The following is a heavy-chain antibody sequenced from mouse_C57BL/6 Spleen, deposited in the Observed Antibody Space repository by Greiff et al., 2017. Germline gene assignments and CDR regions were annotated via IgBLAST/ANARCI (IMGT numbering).Heavy chain of an antibody. D-gene: IGHD1-1*02. CDR2: IYPGDGDT. Sequence: ESGAELVKPGASVKISCKASGYAFSSYWMNWVKQRPGKGLEWIGQIYPGDGDTNYNGKFKGKATLTADKSSSTAYMQLSSLTSEDSAVYFCARGGLSYAMDYWGQGTSVTVSS. CDR1: GYAFSSYW. V-gene: IGHV1-80*01. CDR3: ARGGLSYAMDY. J-gene: IGHJ4*01.